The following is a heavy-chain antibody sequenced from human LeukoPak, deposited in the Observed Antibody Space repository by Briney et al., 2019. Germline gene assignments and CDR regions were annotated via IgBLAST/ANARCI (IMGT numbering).Heavy chain of an antibody. CDR3: ARQFDY. CDR2: IYTSGST. V-gene: IGHV4-61*02. CDR1: GGSISSGSYY. Sequence: SQTLSLTCTVSGGSISSGSYYWSWIRQPAGKGLEWIGRIYTSGSTNYNPSLKSRVTISVDTSKNQFSLKLSSVTAADTAVYYCARQFDYWGQGTLVTVSS. J-gene: IGHJ4*02.